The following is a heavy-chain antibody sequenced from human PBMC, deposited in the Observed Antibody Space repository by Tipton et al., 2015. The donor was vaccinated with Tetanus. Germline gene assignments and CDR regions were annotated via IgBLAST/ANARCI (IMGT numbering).Heavy chain of an antibody. CDR3: ARVNRMTAAGGGFHYYYNGLDV. J-gene: IGHJ6*02. V-gene: IGHV3-21*01. D-gene: IGHD6-13*01. Sequence: SLRLSCTASGFTFSTYTVTWVRQAPGKGLEWVSSSVGSTGHISYTASVRGRFSVARDTAKNSRYLQMNSLRVEDTAVYYCARVNRMTAAGGGFHYYYNGLDVWGQGTTVSVSS. CDR2: SVGSTGHI. CDR1: GFTFSTYT.